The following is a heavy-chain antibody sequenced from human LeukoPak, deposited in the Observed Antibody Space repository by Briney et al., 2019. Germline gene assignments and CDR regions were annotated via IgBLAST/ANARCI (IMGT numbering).Heavy chain of an antibody. D-gene: IGHD3-3*01. CDR2: ISHSGIT. CDR1: SGSLSGYS. CDR3: MRQSGTMTPIDY. V-gene: IGHV4-34*01. Sequence: SETLSLTCAVSSGSLSGYSWGWIRQPPGKGLEWVGEISHSGITNYNASLKGRVTISLKKSEIQFSLMLSSVTAADTAVYYCMRQSGTMTPIDYWSQGTLVTVSS. J-gene: IGHJ4*02.